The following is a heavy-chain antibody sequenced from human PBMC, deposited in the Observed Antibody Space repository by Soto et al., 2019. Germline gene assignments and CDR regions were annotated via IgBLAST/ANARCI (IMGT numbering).Heavy chain of an antibody. CDR1: GGSISSSSYY. Sequence: SETLSLTCTVSGGSISSSSYYWGWIRQPPGKGLEWIGSIYYSGSTYYNPSLKSRVTISVDTSKNQFSLKLSSVTAADTAVYYCASSSPNWFDPWGQGTLVTVSS. D-gene: IGHD6-13*01. V-gene: IGHV4-39*01. J-gene: IGHJ5*02. CDR2: IYYSGST. CDR3: ASSSPNWFDP.